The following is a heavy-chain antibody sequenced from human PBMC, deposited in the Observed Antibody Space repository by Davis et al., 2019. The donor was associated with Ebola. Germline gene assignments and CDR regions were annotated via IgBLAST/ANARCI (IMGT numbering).Heavy chain of an antibody. V-gene: IGHV3-23*01. Sequence: GESLKISCAASGFTVSSNYMSWVRQAPGKGLEWVSAIGPSGTNTDYADSVRGRFTISRDNSKSTLYLQMNNLRAEDTAVYYCVPRGYSTAWGQGTLVTVSS. J-gene: IGHJ5*02. D-gene: IGHD5-12*01. CDR3: VPRGYSTA. CDR1: GFTVSSNY. CDR2: IGPSGTNT.